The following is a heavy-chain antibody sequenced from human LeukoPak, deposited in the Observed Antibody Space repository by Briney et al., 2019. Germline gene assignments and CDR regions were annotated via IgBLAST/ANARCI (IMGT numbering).Heavy chain of an antibody. D-gene: IGHD3-10*01. CDR3: ARHFHLHYYGSGSQTHYYYMDV. J-gene: IGHJ6*03. CDR1: GGSFSGYY. Sequence: SETLSLTCAVYGGSFSGYYWSWIRQPPGKGLEWIGEINHSGSTNYNPSLKSRVTISVDTSKNQFSLKLSSVTAADTAVYYCARHFHLHYYGSGSQTHYYYMDVWGKGTTVTISS. V-gene: IGHV4-34*01. CDR2: INHSGST.